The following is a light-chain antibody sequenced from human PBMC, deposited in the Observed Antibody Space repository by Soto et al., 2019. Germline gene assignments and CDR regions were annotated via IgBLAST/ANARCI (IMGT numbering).Light chain of an antibody. CDR3: QQYGSSLLT. V-gene: IGKV3-20*01. J-gene: IGKJ4*01. CDR2: GAS. CDR1: QSVGSEK. Sequence: EIVMTQSPATLSVSPGERATLSCRASQSVGSEKLAWYQQKPGQAPRLLIFGASGRATGIPERFSGSGSGTDFSLTISRLEPEDSAVYYCQQYGSSLLTFGGGTKVDIK.